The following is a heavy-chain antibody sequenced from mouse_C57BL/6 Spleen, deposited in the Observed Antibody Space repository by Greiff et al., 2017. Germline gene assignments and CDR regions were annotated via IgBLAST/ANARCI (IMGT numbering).Heavy chain of an antibody. D-gene: IGHD2-1*01. CDR1: GYTFTSYW. Sequence: QVQLQQSGPELVRPGFSVKISCKASGYTFTSYWMHWVKQRPRQGLEWIGNIDPSDGETSYNQKFKDKATLTVDKSSSTAYMHLSSLTSEDSAFYYCASTIYCNYYFDVWGKGTTLTVSS. J-gene: IGHJ2*01. CDR3: ASTIYCNYYFDV. V-gene: IGHV1-52*01. CDR2: IDPSDGET.